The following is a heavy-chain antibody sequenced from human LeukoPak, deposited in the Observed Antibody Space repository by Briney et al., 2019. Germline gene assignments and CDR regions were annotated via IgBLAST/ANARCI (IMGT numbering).Heavy chain of an antibody. CDR3: ARSGMAAGHLDY. CDR2: IYTSGST. Sequence: SSETLSLTCAVYGGSFSGYYWSWIRQPAGKGLEWIGRIYTSGSTNYNPSLKSRVTISVDTSKNQFSLKLSSVTAADTAVYYCARSGMAAGHLDYWGQGTLVTVSS. J-gene: IGHJ4*02. CDR1: GGSFSGYY. D-gene: IGHD6-13*01. V-gene: IGHV4-59*10.